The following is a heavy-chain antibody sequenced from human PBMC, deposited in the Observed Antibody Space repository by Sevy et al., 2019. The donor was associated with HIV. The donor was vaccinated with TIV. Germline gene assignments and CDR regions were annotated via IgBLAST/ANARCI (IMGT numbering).Heavy chain of an antibody. J-gene: IGHJ4*02. CDR2: FDPEDGET. D-gene: IGHD3-22*01. CDR1: GYTLTELS. V-gene: IGHV1-24*01. CDR3: ATTKDYYDRRGCPFDY. Sequence: ASVKVSCKVSGYTLTELSMHWVRQAPGKGLEWMGSFDPEDGETIYAQKFQGRDTMTEDTSADTAYMELSSLRSEDTAVYFCATTKDYYDRRGCPFDYWGQGTLVTVSS.